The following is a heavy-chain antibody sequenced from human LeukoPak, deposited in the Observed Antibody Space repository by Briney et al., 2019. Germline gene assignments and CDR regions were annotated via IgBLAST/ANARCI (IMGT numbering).Heavy chain of an antibody. V-gene: IGHV1-69*05. CDR2: IIPIFGTA. CDR1: GGTFSSYA. Sequence: GASVKVSCKASGGTFSSYAISWVRQAPGQGLEWMGRIIPIFGTANYAQKFQGRVTITTDESTRTAYMELRSLRSEDTAVYCCARDATIHDSSSYYYLWWGQGTLVTVSS. CDR3: ARDATIHDSSSYYYLW. D-gene: IGHD3-22*01. J-gene: IGHJ4*02.